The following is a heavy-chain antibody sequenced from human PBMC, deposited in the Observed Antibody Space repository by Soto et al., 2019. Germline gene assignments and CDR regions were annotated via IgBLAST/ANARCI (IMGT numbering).Heavy chain of an antibody. CDR2: ISYDGSNK. CDR1: GFTFSSYG. D-gene: IGHD1-26*01. V-gene: IGHV3-30*18. CDR3: AKDGWELLYYFDY. Sequence: VQLVESGGGVVQPGRSLRLSCAASGFTFSSYGMHWVRQAPGKGLEWVAVISYDGSNKYYADSVKGRFTISRDNSKNTLYLQMNSLRAEDTAVYYCAKDGWELLYYFDYWGQGTLVTVSS. J-gene: IGHJ4*02.